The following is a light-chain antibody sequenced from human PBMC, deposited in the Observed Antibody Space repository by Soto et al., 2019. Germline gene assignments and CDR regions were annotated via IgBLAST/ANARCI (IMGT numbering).Light chain of an antibody. J-gene: IGKJ4*01. Sequence: DIQMTQSPSSLSASVGDRVTITCQASQDISNYLNWYQQKPGKAPKLLIYDASNLETGVPSRFSGSGSGTDFTFPISRLQPQHIATYYCQLYHNLRALPFGGGTKVAIK. CDR3: QLYHNLRALP. V-gene: IGKV1-33*01. CDR1: QDISNY. CDR2: DAS.